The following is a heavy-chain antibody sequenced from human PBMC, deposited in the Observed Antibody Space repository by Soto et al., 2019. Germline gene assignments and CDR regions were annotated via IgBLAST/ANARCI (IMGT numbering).Heavy chain of an antibody. V-gene: IGHV3-33*01. CDR2: IPHDGNNE. D-gene: IGHD2-2*01. J-gene: IGHJ3*02. Sequence: QVQLVESGGGVVQPGGSLSLSCAASAFPFSRSAMHWLRQAPGKGLEWVAVIPHDGNNEDYTDSVRGRFTISRDNSKNNFYLQKNSLRGEDTAVYYCARGVDKSAGCAFDIWGQGTMVTVSS. CDR3: ARGVDKSAGCAFDI. CDR1: AFPFSRSA.